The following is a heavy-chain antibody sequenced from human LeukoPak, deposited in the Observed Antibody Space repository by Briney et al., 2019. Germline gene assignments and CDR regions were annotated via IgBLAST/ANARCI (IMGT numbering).Heavy chain of an antibody. V-gene: IGHV3-74*01. CDR1: GFTFSIYW. Sequence: GGSLRLSCAASGFTFSIYWMSWVRQAPGKGLVWVSRIKSDGSRTSQADSVKGRFTISRDNAKNTLYLQMNNLRAEDTAVYFCARSYPYDSSGFYLGSFDLWGQGTMVIVSS. D-gene: IGHD3-22*01. CDR3: ARSYPYDSSGFYLGSFDL. CDR2: IKSDGSRT. J-gene: IGHJ3*01.